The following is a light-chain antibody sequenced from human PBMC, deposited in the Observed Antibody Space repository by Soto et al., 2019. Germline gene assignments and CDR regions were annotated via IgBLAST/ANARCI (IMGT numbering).Light chain of an antibody. CDR3: SSYAGSSNV. CDR1: SSDVGGYNY. CDR2: EVN. Sequence: LTQPPSASGSPGQSVAISCTGTSSDVGGYNYVSWYQRHPGKAPKLMIYEVNKRPSGVPDRFSGSKSGNTASLTVSGLQAEDEADYYCSSYAGSSNVFGTGTKVTVL. J-gene: IGLJ1*01. V-gene: IGLV2-8*01.